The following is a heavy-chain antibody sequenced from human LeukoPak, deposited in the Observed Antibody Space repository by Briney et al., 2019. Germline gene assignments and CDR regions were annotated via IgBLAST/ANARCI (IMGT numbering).Heavy chain of an antibody. CDR1: GYTFTAYY. J-gene: IGHJ5*02. CDR3: ARQKTQEDWFDP. V-gene: IGHV1-2*02. Sequence: ASVKVSCKASGYTFTAYYMHWVRQAPGQGLEWMGWIDPNSGGTNYAQKFQGRVTMTRDTSISTAYMELSRLRSDDTAVYYCARQKTQEDWFDPWGPGTLVTVSS. CDR2: IDPNSGGT.